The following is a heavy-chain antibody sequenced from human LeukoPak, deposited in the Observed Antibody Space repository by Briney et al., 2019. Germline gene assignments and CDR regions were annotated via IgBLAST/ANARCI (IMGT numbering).Heavy chain of an antibody. CDR3: ARRVGFYGSGSLNYFDP. D-gene: IGHD3-10*01. Sequence: KPSETLSLTCTVSGGSITDYHWIWIRQPAGKGLEWIGRLYTSGSTNYNPSLKSRVSMSVDTSKKQFSLRLTSVTAADTAVYFCARRVGFYGSGSLNYFDPWGQGILVSVSS. V-gene: IGHV4-4*07. J-gene: IGHJ5*01. CDR1: GGSITDYH. CDR2: LYTSGST.